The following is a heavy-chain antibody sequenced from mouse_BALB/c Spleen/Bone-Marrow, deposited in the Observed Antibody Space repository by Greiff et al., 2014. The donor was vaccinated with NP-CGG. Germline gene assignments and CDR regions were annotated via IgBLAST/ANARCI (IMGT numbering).Heavy chain of an antibody. J-gene: IGHJ4*01. Sequence: DVQLVESGGGLVKPGGSLKLSCAASGFTFSDYYMYWVRQTPEKRLEWVATISDGGGYTYYPDSVWGRFTIFRDNAKNNLYLQMSSLKSEDTDMYYCARSGERYGAMDYWGQGTSVTVFS. D-gene: IGHD2-10*02. CDR1: GFTFSDYY. CDR3: ARSGERYGAMDY. V-gene: IGHV5-4*02. CDR2: ISDGGGYT.